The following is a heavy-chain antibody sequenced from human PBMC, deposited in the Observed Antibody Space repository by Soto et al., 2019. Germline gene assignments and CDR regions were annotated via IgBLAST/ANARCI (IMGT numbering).Heavy chain of an antibody. V-gene: IGHV3-23*01. J-gene: IGHJ4*02. CDR1: GFNFGNYG. Sequence: EVQLLEAGGGLIQPGGSLRLSCTASGFNFGNYGMSWVRQAPGKGLEWLSAIIYNGDTSYYANSVRGRFTISRDNSKNTLYLQLNDLGAADTAIYYCAKEYDYGDSLPYDCWGQGTLVTVSS. CDR3: AKEYDYGDSLPYDC. D-gene: IGHD4-17*01. CDR2: IIYNGDTS.